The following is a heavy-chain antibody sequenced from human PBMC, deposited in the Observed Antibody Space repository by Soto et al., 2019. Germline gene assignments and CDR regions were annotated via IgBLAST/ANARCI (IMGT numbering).Heavy chain of an antibody. CDR1: GVTMSYGAYS. J-gene: IGHJ4*02. Sequence: NPSAPLSLTCSISGVTMSYGAYSWNWIRQSPGKGLEWLGYISHLETTYYNPSFGCTRSLSIARTRNKFFWGLSSMTAADRAVYYGVRGGGYDSFDFWGRGIQVTVSS. D-gene: IGHD2-15*01. CDR2: ISHLETT. V-gene: IGHV4-30-2*06. CDR3: VRGGGYDSFDF.